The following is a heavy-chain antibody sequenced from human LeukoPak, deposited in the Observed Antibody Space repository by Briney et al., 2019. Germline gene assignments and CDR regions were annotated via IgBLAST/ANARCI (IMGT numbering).Heavy chain of an antibody. Sequence: GGSLRLSCGASGFTFSSYSMNWVRQAPGKGLEWVSSISSSSSYIYYADSVKGRFTISRDNAKNSLYLQMNSLRAEDTALYYCAKDPHYYYDSSGSAFDIWGQGTMVTVSS. CDR3: AKDPHYYYDSSGSAFDI. J-gene: IGHJ3*02. CDR2: ISSSSSYI. CDR1: GFTFSSYS. V-gene: IGHV3-21*04. D-gene: IGHD3-22*01.